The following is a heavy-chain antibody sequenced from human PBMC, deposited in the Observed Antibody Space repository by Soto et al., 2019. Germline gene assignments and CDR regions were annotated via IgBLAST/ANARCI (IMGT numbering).Heavy chain of an antibody. CDR2: MFYGVST. D-gene: IGHD3-3*02. V-gene: IGHV4-39*01. J-gene: IGHJ4*02. CDR3: TRLPSPHFMDF. CDR1: GGSINSGGYY. Sequence: SETLSLTCTVSGGSINSGGYYWGWIRQPPGKGLEWIGSMFYGVSTYYNPSLKSRVTVSVDTSKNQFSLNLRSVTAADTAVYYLTRLPSPHFMDFWGQGTLVTVSS.